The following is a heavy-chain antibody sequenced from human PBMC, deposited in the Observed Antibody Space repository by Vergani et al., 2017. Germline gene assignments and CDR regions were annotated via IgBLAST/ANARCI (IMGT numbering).Heavy chain of an antibody. Sequence: EVQLLESGGDLVQPGGSLRVSCAASGFTFNHYAMNWVRQAPWKGPEWVSGIRGSGGSTYYAGSVKGRFTISRDSSKNTLYLQMNSLSAGDPAVYYCGKANPRNSGYDYLYYYHAMDVWGQGTTVTVS. CDR1: GFTFNHYA. D-gene: IGHD5-12*01. CDR2: IRGSGGST. J-gene: IGHJ6*02. CDR3: GKANPRNSGYDYLYYYHAMDV. V-gene: IGHV3-23*01.